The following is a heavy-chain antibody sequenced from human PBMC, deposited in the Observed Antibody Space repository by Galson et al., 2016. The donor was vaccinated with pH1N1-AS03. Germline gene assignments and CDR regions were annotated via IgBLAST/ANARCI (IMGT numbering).Heavy chain of an antibody. J-gene: IGHJ4*02. Sequence: SLRLSCAASGFTFSDYAMGWVRQAPGKGLEWLAEISGTGGSPFYADSVKGGVTISRDNSKNTVYLQMTSLRAEDTAVYYRATNALKVRVDYWGQGTLVTVSS. CDR1: GFTFSDYA. D-gene: IGHD1-1*01. CDR3: ATNALKVRVDY. CDR2: ISGTGGSP. V-gene: IGHV3-23*01.